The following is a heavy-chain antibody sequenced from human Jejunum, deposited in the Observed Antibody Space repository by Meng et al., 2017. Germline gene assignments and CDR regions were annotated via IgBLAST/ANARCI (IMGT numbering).Heavy chain of an antibody. CDR2: MYPSGST. CDR3: ARGGYYSFNY. J-gene: IGHJ4*02. D-gene: IGHD5-18*01. V-gene: IGHV4-4*02. Sequence: HVQLQGSGPCLVQHSETLSLICAVSGASIRSGNWWSWVRQPPGKGLEWIGEMYPSGSTNYNPYLKSRVTISVDKSKNQFSLKLTSVTAADTAVYYCARGGYYSFNYWGQGTLVTVSS. CDR1: GASIRSGNW.